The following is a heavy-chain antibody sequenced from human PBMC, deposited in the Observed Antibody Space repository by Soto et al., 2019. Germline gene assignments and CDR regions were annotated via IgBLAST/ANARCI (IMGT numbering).Heavy chain of an antibody. J-gene: IGHJ4*02. CDR2: TSYRSKWYN. CDR1: GDRDSINSAA. CDR3: ESTDRSGFGFDY. Sequence: LSLTCDIFGDRDSINSAAWSFIKQTPSRGLEWLGRTSYRSKWYNDYAVSVKSRITINPDTSKNQFSLQLNSVTPEDIALYYGESTDRSGFGFDYWRKGTLVTGSS. D-gene: IGHD3-22*01. V-gene: IGHV6-1*01.